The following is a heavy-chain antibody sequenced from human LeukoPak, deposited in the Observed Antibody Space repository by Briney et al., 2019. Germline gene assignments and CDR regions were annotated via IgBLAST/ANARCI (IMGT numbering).Heavy chain of an antibody. J-gene: IGHJ6*02. CDR3: ARRLGYDSSGYSLYGMDV. CDR2: IYPGDSDT. CDR1: GYSFTNYW. D-gene: IGHD3-22*01. V-gene: IGHV5-51*01. Sequence: GESLKISCKDSGYSFTNYWIAWVRQMPGKGLEWMGIIYPGDSDTRYSPPFQGQVTISADKSISTAYLQWSSLKASDTAMYYCARRLGYDSSGYSLYGMDVWGQGTTVTVSS.